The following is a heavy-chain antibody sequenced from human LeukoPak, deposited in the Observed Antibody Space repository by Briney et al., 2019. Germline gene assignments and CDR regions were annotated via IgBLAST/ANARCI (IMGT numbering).Heavy chain of an antibody. CDR3: ATGGVDTAMVTGVY. Sequence: ASVKVSCKVSGYTLTELSMHWVRQAPGKGLEWMGGFDPEDGETIYAQKFQGRVTMTEDTSTDTAYMELSSLKSEDTAVYYCATGGVDTAMVTGVYWGQGTLVTVSS. D-gene: IGHD5-18*01. CDR2: FDPEDGET. V-gene: IGHV1-24*01. J-gene: IGHJ4*02. CDR1: GYTLTELS.